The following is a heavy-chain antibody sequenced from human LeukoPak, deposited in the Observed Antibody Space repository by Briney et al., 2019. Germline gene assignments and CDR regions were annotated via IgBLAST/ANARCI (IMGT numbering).Heavy chain of an antibody. Sequence: ASVKVSCKASGYTFTSYDINWVRQATGQGLEWMGWMNPNSGNTAYAQKFQGRVTMTRNTSISTAYMELSSLRSEDTAVYYCARGNSGYDLYYFDYWGQGTLVTVSS. CDR3: ARGNSGYDLYYFDY. D-gene: IGHD5-12*01. V-gene: IGHV1-8*01. CDR2: MNPNSGNT. CDR1: GYTFTSYD. J-gene: IGHJ4*02.